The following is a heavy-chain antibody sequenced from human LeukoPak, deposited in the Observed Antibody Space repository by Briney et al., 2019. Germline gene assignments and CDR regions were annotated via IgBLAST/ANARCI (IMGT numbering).Heavy chain of an antibody. J-gene: IGHJ5*02. D-gene: IGHD2-2*01. CDR2: LYWNDDK. V-gene: IGHV2-5*01. CDR1: GFSLSTSGVG. Sequence: ESGPTLVNPTQTLTLTCTFSGFSLSTSGVGVGWIRQPPGKALEWLALLYWNDDKRYSPSLKSRLTITKDTSKNQVVLTMTNMDPVDTATYYSAHRGGRYCSSPRGRCAWFDPWGQGTLVTVSS. CDR3: AHRGGRYCSSPRGRCAWFDP.